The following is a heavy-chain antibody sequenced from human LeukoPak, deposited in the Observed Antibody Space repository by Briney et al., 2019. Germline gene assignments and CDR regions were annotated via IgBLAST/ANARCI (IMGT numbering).Heavy chain of an antibody. CDR3: AREARKDIVVVPAAIAEREYYFDY. Sequence: KPSETLSLTCTVSGGSISSSSYYWGWIRQPPGKGLEWIGSIYYSGSTYYNPSLKSRVTISVDTSKNQFSLKLSSVTAADTAVYYCAREARKDIVVVPAAIAEREYYFDYWGQGTLVTVSS. CDR2: IYYSGST. V-gene: IGHV4-39*02. CDR1: GGSISSSSYY. J-gene: IGHJ4*02. D-gene: IGHD2-2*02.